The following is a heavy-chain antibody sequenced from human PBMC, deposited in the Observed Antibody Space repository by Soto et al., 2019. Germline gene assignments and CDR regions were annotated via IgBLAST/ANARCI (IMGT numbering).Heavy chain of an antibody. CDR3: ARGGQDFGSGRFDH. J-gene: IGHJ4*02. V-gene: IGHV4-59*12. Sequence: AETLSLACTISGASISSYYCSSIRQPPVKGLEWIGYIYYSGSTNYNPSLKSRVTISVDTSKNQFSLKLNSVTAADTAVYYCARGGQDFGSGRFDHSGQGPLVTVSS. CDR1: GASISSYY. CDR2: IYYSGST. D-gene: IGHD3-3*01.